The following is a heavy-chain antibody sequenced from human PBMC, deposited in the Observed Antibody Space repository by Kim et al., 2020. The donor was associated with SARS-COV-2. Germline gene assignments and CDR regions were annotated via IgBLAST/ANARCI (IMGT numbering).Heavy chain of an antibody. D-gene: IGHD2-2*03. CDR2: IDGSDGTT. Sequence: GGSLRLSCTTSGFTFFGHAMSWVRQAPGKGLEWVSSIDGSDGTTYYVDSVKGRFSISRDDSRNTLYLQMSALRADDTAAYYCPKGGWAWIWDYLGQGTLV. CDR3: PKGGWAWIWDY. J-gene: IGHJ4*02. V-gene: IGHV3-23*01. CDR1: GFTFFGHA.